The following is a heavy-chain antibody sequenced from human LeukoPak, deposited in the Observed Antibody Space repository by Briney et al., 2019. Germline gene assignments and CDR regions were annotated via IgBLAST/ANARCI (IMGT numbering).Heavy chain of an antibody. D-gene: IGHD2-15*01. CDR3: TRDGRVAYEMDV. CDR1: GFTFSRHP. Sequence: GGSLRLSCAASGFTFSRHPMNWVRQAPGKGLEWVSYISPGTIYYADSVKGRFTISRDNARNSLYLQMNSLRAEDTAVYYCTRDGRVAYEMDVWGQGTTVTVSS. V-gene: IGHV3-48*01. J-gene: IGHJ6*02. CDR2: ISPGTI.